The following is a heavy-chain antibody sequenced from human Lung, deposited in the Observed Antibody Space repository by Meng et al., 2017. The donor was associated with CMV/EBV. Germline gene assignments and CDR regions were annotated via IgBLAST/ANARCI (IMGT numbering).Heavy chain of an antibody. D-gene: IGHD6-6*01. V-gene: IGHV3-11*01. J-gene: IGHJ5*02. Sequence: GGSLRLXFPASGFTFSDYYMSWIRQAPGKGLEWVSYISSSGSTIYYADSVKGRFTISRDNAKNSLYLQMNSLRAEDTAMYYCARQLTGRLSFVKYNWFDPXGQGXLVTVSS. CDR2: ISSSGSTI. CDR1: GFTFSDYY. CDR3: ARQLTGRLSFVKYNWFDP.